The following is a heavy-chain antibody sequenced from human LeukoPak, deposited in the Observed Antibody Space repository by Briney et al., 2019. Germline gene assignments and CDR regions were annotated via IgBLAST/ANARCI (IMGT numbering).Heavy chain of an antibody. CDR2: ISSSSSYI. D-gene: IGHD6-13*01. V-gene: IGHV3-21*01. CDR1: GFTFSSYS. Sequence: GGSLRLSCAASGFTFSSYSMNWVRQAPGKGLEWVSSISSSSSYIYYADSVKGRFTISRDNAKNSLYLQMNSLRAEDTAVYYCARTDIRSSWYRGYYFDYWGQGTLVTVSS. CDR3: ARTDIRSSWYRGYYFDY. J-gene: IGHJ4*02.